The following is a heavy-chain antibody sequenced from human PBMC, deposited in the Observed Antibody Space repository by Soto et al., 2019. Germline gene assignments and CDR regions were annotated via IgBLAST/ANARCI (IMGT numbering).Heavy chain of an antibody. J-gene: IGHJ4*02. CDR1: GDTFTASY. CDR2: INPKSGGT. CDR3: ARDLAKGGGSAGFDY. Sequence: ASVKVSCKASGDTFTASYMHWVRQARGQGFEWMGWINPKSGGTKYPQKFQGRVTMTRDTSLSTVYMTLTRLTSDDTAVYYCARDLAKGGGSAGFDYWGQGTLVTVSS. D-gene: IGHD1-26*01. V-gene: IGHV1-2*02.